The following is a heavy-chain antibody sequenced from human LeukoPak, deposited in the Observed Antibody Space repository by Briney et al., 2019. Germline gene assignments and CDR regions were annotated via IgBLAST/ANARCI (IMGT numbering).Heavy chain of an antibody. CDR1: GFTFSDYG. V-gene: IGHV3-30*18. D-gene: IGHD3-3*01. J-gene: IGHJ4*02. Sequence: GGSLRLSCAASGFTFSDYGMHWVRQAPGKGLEWVTLISYDGSNKYYADSVKGRFTISRDNSKNTLYLQMNSLRAEDTAVYYCAKDYRPHDFWSGLVDYWGQGTLVTVSS. CDR2: ISYDGSNK. CDR3: AKDYRPHDFWSGLVDY.